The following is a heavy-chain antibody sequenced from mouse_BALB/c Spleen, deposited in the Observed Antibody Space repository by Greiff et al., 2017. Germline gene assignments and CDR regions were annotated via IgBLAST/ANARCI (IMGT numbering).Heavy chain of an antibody. Sequence: EVKLLESGPGLVKPSQSLSLTCTVSGYSITSDYAWYWIRQFPGNKLEWMCYISYSGSTSYNPSLKSRISITRDTSKNQFFLQLNSVTTEDTATYYCARGDYRYYDMEDWGQGTSVTVSA. CDR1: GYSITSDYA. CDR2: ISYSGST. J-gene: IGHJ4*01. CDR3: ARGDYRYYDMED. V-gene: IGHV3-2*02. D-gene: IGHD2-14*01.